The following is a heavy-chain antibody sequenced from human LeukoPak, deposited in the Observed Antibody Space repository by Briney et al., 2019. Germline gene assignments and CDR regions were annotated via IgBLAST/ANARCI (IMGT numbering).Heavy chain of an antibody. D-gene: IGHD1-26*01. CDR1: GGSISSYY. Sequence: PSETLPLTCTVSGGSISSYYWSWIRQPPGKGLEWIGYIYYSGSTNYNPSLKSRVTIFVDTSKNQFSLKLSSVTAADTAVYYCARQSGRYSEYYFDYWGQGTLVTVSS. CDR2: IYYSGST. V-gene: IGHV4-59*08. CDR3: ARQSGRYSEYYFDY. J-gene: IGHJ4*02.